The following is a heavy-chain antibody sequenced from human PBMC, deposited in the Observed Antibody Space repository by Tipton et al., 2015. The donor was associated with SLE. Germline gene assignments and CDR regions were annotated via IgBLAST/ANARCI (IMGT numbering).Heavy chain of an antibody. D-gene: IGHD3-10*01. CDR2: IYYSGST. CDR3: ARGRFLSWFDP. J-gene: IGHJ5*02. CDR1: GGSISSSSYY. V-gene: IGHV4-39*07. Sequence: TLSLTCTVSGGSISSSSYYWGWIRQPPGKGLEWIGSIYYSGSTYYNPSLKSRVTISVDTSKNQFSLKLSSVTAADTAVYYCARGRFLSWFDPWGQGTLVTVSS.